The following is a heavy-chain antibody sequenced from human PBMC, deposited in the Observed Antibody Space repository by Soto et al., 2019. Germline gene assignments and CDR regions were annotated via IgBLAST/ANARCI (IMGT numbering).Heavy chain of an antibody. CDR2: NCTNAYGGTT. Sequence: GVLRLCSTGSGFTFGDDGMSWGRRAPGKGLESVASNCTNAYGGTTKWSRSMSGRFTFPRQDAQRIADLQMNSLKTEDTGVYWCTRGTRPYGMDVWGQGTTVTVSS. V-gene: IGHV3-49*04. D-gene: IGHD6-6*01. CDR1: GFTFGDDG. CDR3: TRGTRPYGMDV. J-gene: IGHJ6*02.